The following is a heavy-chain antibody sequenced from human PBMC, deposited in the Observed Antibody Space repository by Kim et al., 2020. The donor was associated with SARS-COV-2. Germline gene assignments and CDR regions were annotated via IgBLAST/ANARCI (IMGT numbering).Heavy chain of an antibody. J-gene: IGHJ4*02. V-gene: IGHV3-48*03. CDR2: ISSSGSTI. Sequence: GGSLRLSCAASGFTFSSYEMNWVRQAPGKGLEWVSYISSSGSTIYYADSVKGRFTISRDNAKNSLYLQMNSLRAEDTAVYYCARGLTYYDILTGYLIFDYWGQGTLVTVSS. CDR3: ARGLTYYDILTGYLIFDY. CDR1: GFTFSSYE. D-gene: IGHD3-9*01.